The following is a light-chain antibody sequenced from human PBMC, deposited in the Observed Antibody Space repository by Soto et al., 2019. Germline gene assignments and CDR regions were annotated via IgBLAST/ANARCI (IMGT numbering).Light chain of an antibody. J-gene: IGKJ5*01. V-gene: IGKV3-11*01. CDR1: QSVSTS. CDR2: EAS. Sequence: ETVLTQSPASLSLSPGERATLSCRASQSVSTSLAWYQQKPGQAPRLVIHEASSRATGIPARFSGSGSGTDFTLTISSLEPEDSAVYYCQQRRGWPLITFGQGTRLEIK. CDR3: QQRRGWPLIT.